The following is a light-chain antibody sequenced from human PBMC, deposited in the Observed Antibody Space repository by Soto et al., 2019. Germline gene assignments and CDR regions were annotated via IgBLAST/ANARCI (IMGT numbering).Light chain of an antibody. CDR1: SSDVGGYNY. CDR2: DVS. Sequence: QSVLTQPASVSGSPGQSITISCTGTSSDVGGYNYVSWYQQHPGKAHKLMIYDVSNRPSGVSNRFSGSKSGNTAPLTISGLQAEDEADYYCSSYTSSSTLWVFGGGTKLTVL. CDR3: SSYTSSSTLWV. V-gene: IGLV2-14*01. J-gene: IGLJ3*02.